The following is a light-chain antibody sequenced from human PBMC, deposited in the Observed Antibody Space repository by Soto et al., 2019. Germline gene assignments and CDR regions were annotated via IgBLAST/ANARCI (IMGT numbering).Light chain of an antibody. CDR1: SSDVGGYNY. J-gene: IGLJ2*01. CDR3: CSFTTTNTRV. Sequence: QSALTQPASVSGSPGQSITISCTGTSSDVGGYNYVFWYQHHPGKVPTLIIYEVSTRPSGVSNRLSGSKSGNTASRTISGHQAEDEADYYCCSFTTTNTRVFGGGTKLTVL. CDR2: EVS. V-gene: IGLV2-14*01.